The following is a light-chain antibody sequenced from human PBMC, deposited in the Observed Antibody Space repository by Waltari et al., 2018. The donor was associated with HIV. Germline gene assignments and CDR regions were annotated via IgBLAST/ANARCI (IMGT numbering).Light chain of an antibody. V-gene: IGLV2-11*01. J-gene: IGLJ3*02. Sequence: QSALTQPRSVSGSPGQSVTISCTGTSSDVGDYKYVSWYQQHPGKVPKLMIYDVTKRPSGVPDRFSGSKSGNTASLTISGLQAEDEADYYCFSYATGSYWVFGGGTKLTAL. CDR3: FSYATGSYWV. CDR1: SSDVGDYKY. CDR2: DVT.